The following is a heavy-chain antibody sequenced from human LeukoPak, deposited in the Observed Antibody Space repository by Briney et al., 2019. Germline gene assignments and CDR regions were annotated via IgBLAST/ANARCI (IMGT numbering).Heavy chain of an antibody. Sequence: GGSLRLSCAASGFTFSSYAMHWVRQAPGKGLEWVAVISCDGSNKYYADSVKGRFTISRDNSKNTLYLQMNSLRAEDTAVYYCARATYSRDVSKNAFDIWGQGTMVTVSS. CDR2: ISCDGSNK. J-gene: IGHJ3*02. CDR3: ARATYSRDVSKNAFDI. V-gene: IGHV3-30*04. D-gene: IGHD2-21*01. CDR1: GFTFSSYA.